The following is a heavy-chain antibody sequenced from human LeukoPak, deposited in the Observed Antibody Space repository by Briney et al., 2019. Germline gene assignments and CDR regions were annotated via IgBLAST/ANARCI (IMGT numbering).Heavy chain of an antibody. V-gene: IGHV4-4*02. Sequence: NPSGALSLTCAVSGDSISRNDWWSWVRQPPGQGLEWIGDIYHSGRTNYNPSLRRRVTISVDKSRNQFSLKLTSVTAADTAVYYCARDALYEGFDYWGQGIVVTVSS. D-gene: IGHD2/OR15-2a*01. CDR1: GDSISRNDW. CDR2: IYHSGRT. J-gene: IGHJ4*02. CDR3: ARDALYEGFDY.